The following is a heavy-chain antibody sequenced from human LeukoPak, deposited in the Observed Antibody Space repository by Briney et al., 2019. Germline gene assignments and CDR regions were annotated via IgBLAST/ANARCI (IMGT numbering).Heavy chain of an antibody. CDR2: IYPGDSDT. D-gene: IGHD2/OR15-2a*01. Sequence: GESLKISCKGSGYSFTSYWIGWVRQMPGKGLEWMGIIYPGDSDTRYSPPFQGQVTISADKSIGTAYLQWSSPKASDNAMYYCARVWSNSWEGDHWGQGTLVTVSS. V-gene: IGHV5-51*01. J-gene: IGHJ4*02. CDR1: GYSFTSYW. CDR3: ARVWSNSWEGDH.